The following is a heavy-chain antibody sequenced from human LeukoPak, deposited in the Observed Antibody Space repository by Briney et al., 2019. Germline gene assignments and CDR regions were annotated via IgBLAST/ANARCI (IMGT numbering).Heavy chain of an antibody. D-gene: IGHD2-2*01. CDR3: ARDWSHAIDY. CDR1: AFTFSSYS. V-gene: IGHV3-21*01. Sequence: GSLRLSCAGSAFTFSSYSMNWVRQAPGKGLEWVSSISGSSSDVYYADSVKGRFSISRDNAKNSLYLQMNSLRAEDTAVYYCARDWSHAIDYWGQGTLVTVSS. CDR2: ISGSSSDV. J-gene: IGHJ4*02.